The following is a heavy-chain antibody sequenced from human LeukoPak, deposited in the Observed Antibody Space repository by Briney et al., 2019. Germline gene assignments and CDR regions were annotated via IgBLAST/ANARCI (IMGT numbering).Heavy chain of an antibody. CDR1: GFTFSNAW. Sequence: NAGGSLRLSCAASGFTFSNAWMNWVRQAPGKGLEWVGRIKSKTDGGTTDYAAPVKGRFTISRDDSKSIAYLQMNSLKTEDTAVYYCTSAHDYGDYGDVGEDWFDPWGQGTLVTVSS. V-gene: IGHV3-15*07. CDR3: TSAHDYGDYGDVGEDWFDP. CDR2: IKSKTDGGTT. J-gene: IGHJ5*02. D-gene: IGHD4-17*01.